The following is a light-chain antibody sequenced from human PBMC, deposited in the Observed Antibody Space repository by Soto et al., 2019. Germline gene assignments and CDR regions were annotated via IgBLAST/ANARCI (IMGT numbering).Light chain of an antibody. J-gene: IGKJ1*01. V-gene: IGKV3-20*01. CDR3: QQYGSSSWT. CDR2: GAS. Sequence: XGERATLSCRASQSVSSSYLAWYQQKPGQAPRLLIYGASXRATGIPDRFSGSGSGTDFTLTISRLEPEDFAVYYCQQYGSSSWTFGQGTKVEIK. CDR1: QSVSSSY.